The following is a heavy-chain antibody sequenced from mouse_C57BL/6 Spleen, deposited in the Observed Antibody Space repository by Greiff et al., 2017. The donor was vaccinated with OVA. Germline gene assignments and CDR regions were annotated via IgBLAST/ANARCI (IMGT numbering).Heavy chain of an antibody. J-gene: IGHJ2*01. CDR3: ARSLTGYYFDY. CDR1: GYTFTDYE. Sequence: VQLQQSGAELVRPGASVTLSCKASGYTFTDYEMHWVKQTPVHGLEWIGAIDPETGGTAYNQKFKGKSTLTVDKSSSTAYMQLSSLTSEDSAVYYCARSLTGYYFDYWGQGTTLTVSS. CDR2: IDPETGGT. V-gene: IGHV1-15*01. D-gene: IGHD4-1*01.